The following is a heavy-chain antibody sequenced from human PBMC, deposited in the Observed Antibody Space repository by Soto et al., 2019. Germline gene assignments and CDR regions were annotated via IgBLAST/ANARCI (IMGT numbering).Heavy chain of an antibody. CDR3: ARDYDFWSGYYSAYYYYGMDV. Sequence: PGGSLRLSCAASGFTFSSYAMHWVRQAPGKGLEWVAVISYDGSNKYYADSVKGRFTISRDNSKNTLYLQMNSLRAEDTAVYYCARDYDFWSGYYSAYYYYGMDVWGQGTTVTVSS. D-gene: IGHD3-3*01. CDR2: ISYDGSNK. J-gene: IGHJ6*02. CDR1: GFTFSSYA. V-gene: IGHV3-30-3*01.